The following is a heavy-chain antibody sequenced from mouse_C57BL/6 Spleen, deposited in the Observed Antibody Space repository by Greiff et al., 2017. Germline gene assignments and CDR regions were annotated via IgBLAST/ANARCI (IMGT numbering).Heavy chain of an antibody. CDR2: IYPEDGDT. CDR3: SPAPGMAY. J-gene: IGHJ3*01. Sequence: VQLQQPGAELVRPGASVKLSCTASGFNITDYYMHWVKQRPEQGLEWIGRIYPEDGDTDYAPKFQGKATMTADKSSSTAYLQLSSLTSEDTAVYYCSPAPGMAYWGQGTLVTVSA. CDR1: GFNITDYY. D-gene: IGHD2-3*01. V-gene: IGHV14-1*01.